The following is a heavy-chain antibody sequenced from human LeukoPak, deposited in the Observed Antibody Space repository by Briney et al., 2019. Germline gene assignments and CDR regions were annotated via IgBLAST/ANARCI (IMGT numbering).Heavy chain of an antibody. V-gene: IGHV3-30*18. J-gene: IGHJ6*02. Sequence: GRSLRLSCAASGFTFSSYGMHWVRQAPGKGLEWVAVISYDGSNKYYADSVKGRFTIPRDNSKNTLYLQMNSLRAEDTAVYYCAKGGLWFGELLRDAYYYYGMDVWGQGTTVTVSS. CDR2: ISYDGSNK. CDR3: AKGGLWFGELLRDAYYYYGMDV. CDR1: GFTFSSYG. D-gene: IGHD3-10*01.